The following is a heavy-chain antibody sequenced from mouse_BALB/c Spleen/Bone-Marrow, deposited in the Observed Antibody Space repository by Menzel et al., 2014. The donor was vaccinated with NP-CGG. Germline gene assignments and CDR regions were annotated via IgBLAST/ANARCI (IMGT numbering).Heavy chain of an antibody. CDR3: ARRDNAPFAY. D-gene: IGHD1-3*01. J-gene: IGHJ3*01. V-gene: IGHV1S126*01. CDR2: IDPSDSET. CDR1: GYSYTSYW. Sequence: QVQLKQSGPQLVRPGASVKISCKASGYSYTSYWMHWVKQRPGQGLEGIGMIDPSDSETKLNQKFKDKATLTEDKSSSTASLRLSSPTSEDSAVYYCARRDNAPFAYWGQGTLVTVSA.